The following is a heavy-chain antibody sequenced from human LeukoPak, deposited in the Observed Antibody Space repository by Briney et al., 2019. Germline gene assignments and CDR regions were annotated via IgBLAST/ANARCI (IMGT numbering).Heavy chain of an antibody. J-gene: IGHJ4*02. CDR2: IKQDGSQK. CDR3: ARDESGDSYGLY. Sequence: GGSLRLSCAVSGFTFSSYWMNWVRQAPGKGLEWVANIKQDGSQKYYVDSVRGRLTISRDNAKNSLYLQLNSLRAEDTAVYYRARDESGDSYGLYWGQGTLVTVSS. CDR1: GFTFSSYW. D-gene: IGHD5-18*01. V-gene: IGHV3-7*05.